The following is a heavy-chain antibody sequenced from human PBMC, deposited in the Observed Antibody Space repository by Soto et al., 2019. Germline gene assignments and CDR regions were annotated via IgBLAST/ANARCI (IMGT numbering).Heavy chain of an antibody. CDR3: ARALVEWLVYGMDV. Sequence: ASVKVSLEDSGGTFSSYAICWVRQAPGQGLEWMGGIIPIFGTANYAQKFQGRVTITADKSTSTAYMELSSLRSEDTAVYYCARALVEWLVYGMDVWGQGNTVTGSS. J-gene: IGHJ6*02. CDR1: GGTFSSYA. V-gene: IGHV1-69*06. CDR2: IIPIFGTA. D-gene: IGHD3-3*01.